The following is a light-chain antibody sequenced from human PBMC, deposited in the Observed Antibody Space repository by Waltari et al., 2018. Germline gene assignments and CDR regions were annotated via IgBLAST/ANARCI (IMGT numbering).Light chain of an antibody. V-gene: IGLV2-14*03. CDR1: RNDVGAYDC. Sequence: QSALTQPASVSGSPGQSITISCTGTRNDVGAYDCVSWYQHHPGKVPQLLIYDVHNRPSGASDRFSGSKSGNTASLTISGLQAGDEADYYCASKTNNAAVLFGGGTKVTVL. CDR3: ASKTNNAAVL. CDR2: DVH. J-gene: IGLJ3*02.